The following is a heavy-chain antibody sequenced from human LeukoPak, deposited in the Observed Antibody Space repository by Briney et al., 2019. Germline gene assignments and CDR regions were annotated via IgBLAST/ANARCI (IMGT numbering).Heavy chain of an antibody. CDR1: GFTFSSYG. Sequence: GGSLRLSCAASGFTFSSYGMHWVRQAPGKGLEWGAVISYDGSNKYYADSVKGRFTISRDNSKNTLYLQMNSLRAEDTAVYYCAKDHSLLRWYGMDVWGQGTTVTVSS. D-gene: IGHD3-3*01. J-gene: IGHJ6*02. CDR3: AKDHSLLRWYGMDV. CDR2: ISYDGSNK. V-gene: IGHV3-30*18.